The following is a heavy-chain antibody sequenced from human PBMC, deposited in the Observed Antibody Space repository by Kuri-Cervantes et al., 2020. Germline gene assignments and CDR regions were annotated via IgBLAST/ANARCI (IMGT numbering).Heavy chain of an antibody. D-gene: IGHD2/OR15-2a*01. Sequence: GGSLRLSCAASGFTFSSYAMSWVRQAPGKGLEWVSAISGSGSTIYYADSVKGRFTISRDNAKNSLYLQMNSLRAEDTAVYYCARATTLYDYWGQGTLVTVSS. CDR2: ISGSGSTI. V-gene: IGHV3-48*04. CDR3: ARATTLYDY. CDR1: GFTFSSYA. J-gene: IGHJ4*02.